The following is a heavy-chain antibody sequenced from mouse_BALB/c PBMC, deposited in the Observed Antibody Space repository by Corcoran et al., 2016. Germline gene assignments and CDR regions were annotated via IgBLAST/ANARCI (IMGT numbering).Heavy chain of an antibody. CDR1: GFNIKDTY. CDR3: ANLDWYFDF. J-gene: IGHJ1*01. CDR2: IDPANGNT. V-gene: IGHV14-3*02. Sequence: EVQLQQSGAELVKPGASVKLSCTAYGFNIKDTYMHWVKQRPEQGLEWIGRIDPANGNTKYDPKFQGKATITADTSSNTAYLQLSSLTSEDTAVYYCANLDWYFDFWGAGTTVTFSS.